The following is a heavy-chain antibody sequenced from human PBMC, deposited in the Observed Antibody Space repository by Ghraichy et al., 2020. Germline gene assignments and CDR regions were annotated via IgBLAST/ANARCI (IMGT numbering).Heavy chain of an antibody. J-gene: IGHJ2*01. Sequence: GESLNISCKASGYSFNDYGISWVRQAPGQGLEWVGWISGHNGNTHYTQKVQGRVTMTTDTSTSTAYMELRSLRSDDTAMYYCARDLRYDSRYFDVWGGGTLVTVSS. D-gene: IGHD3-22*01. CDR1: GYSFNDYG. CDR3: ARDLRYDSRYFDV. CDR2: ISGHNGNT. V-gene: IGHV1-18*01.